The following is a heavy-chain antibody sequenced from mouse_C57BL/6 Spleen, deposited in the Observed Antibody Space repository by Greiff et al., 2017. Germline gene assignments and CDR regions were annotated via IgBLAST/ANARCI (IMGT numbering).Heavy chain of an antibody. Sequence: VQLQQSGPELVKPGASVKISCKASGYAFSSSWMNWVKQRPGKGLEWIGRIYPGDGDTNYNGKFKGKATLTADKSSSTAYMQLSSLTSEDSAVYFCASYSKYEKEYAMDYWGQGTSVTVSS. V-gene: IGHV1-82*01. CDR2: IYPGDGDT. D-gene: IGHD2-5*01. J-gene: IGHJ4*01. CDR3: ASYSKYEKEYAMDY. CDR1: GYAFSSSW.